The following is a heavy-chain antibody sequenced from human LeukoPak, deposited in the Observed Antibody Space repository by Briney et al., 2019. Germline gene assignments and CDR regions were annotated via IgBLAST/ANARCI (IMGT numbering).Heavy chain of an antibody. Sequence: ASVKVSCKASGYTFTSYDINWVRQATGQGLEWMGWMNPNSGNTGYAQKFQGRVTMTRNTSISTAYMELSSLRSGDTAVYYCATRRMVAIFRYWYFDLWGRGTLVTVSS. CDR2: MNPNSGNT. J-gene: IGHJ2*01. D-gene: IGHD5-12*01. CDR1: GYTFTSYD. CDR3: ATRRMVAIFRYWYFDL. V-gene: IGHV1-8*01.